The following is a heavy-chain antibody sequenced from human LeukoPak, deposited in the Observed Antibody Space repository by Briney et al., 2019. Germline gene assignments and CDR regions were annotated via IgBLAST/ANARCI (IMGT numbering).Heavy chain of an antibody. CDR2: IRYDGSNK. Sequence: GALRLSCAASGFTFSSYVMHWVRQAPGKGLEWVAFIRYDGSNKYYADSVKGRFTISRDNSKNRLYLQMNSLRAEDTAIYYCAQDIPYDSGSYQFHGYWGQGTLVTVSS. V-gene: IGHV3-30*02. D-gene: IGHD3-10*01. J-gene: IGHJ4*02. CDR3: AQDIPYDSGSYQFHGY. CDR1: GFTFSSYV.